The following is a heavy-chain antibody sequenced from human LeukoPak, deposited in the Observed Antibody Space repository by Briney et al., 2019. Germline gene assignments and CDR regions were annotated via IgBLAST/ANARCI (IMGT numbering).Heavy chain of an antibody. CDR3: ARDWGAARSYYYYYMDV. D-gene: IGHD6-6*01. V-gene: IGHV1-69*05. CDR1: GGTFSSYA. Sequence: SVKVSCKASGGTFSSYAISWVRQAPGQGLEWMGRIIPIFGTANYAQKFQGRVTITTDESRSTAYMELSSLRSEDTAVYYCARDWGAARSYYYYYMDVWGKGTTVTVSS. CDR2: IIPIFGTA. J-gene: IGHJ6*03.